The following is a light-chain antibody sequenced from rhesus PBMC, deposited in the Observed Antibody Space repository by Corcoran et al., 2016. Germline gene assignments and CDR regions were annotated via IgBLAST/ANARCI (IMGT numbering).Light chain of an antibody. V-gene: IGKV3S9*01. Sequence: EIVVTQSPATLSVSPGERATLSCRASQSVSNYLAWYQQKPGQAPRLLISGAFPRATGIPDRFTGSGSGTDFTLTLSSLEPEDFAVYYCQQYSNWPLTFGGGTKVEIK. CDR1: QSVSNY. CDR3: QQYSNWPLT. J-gene: IGKJ4*01. CDR2: GAF.